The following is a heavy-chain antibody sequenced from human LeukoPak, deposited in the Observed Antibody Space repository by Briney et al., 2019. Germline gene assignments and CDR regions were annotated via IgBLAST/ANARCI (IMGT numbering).Heavy chain of an antibody. CDR3: ARDSPYGDSRFDY. CDR1: GGSISSYY. Sequence: PSETLSLTCTVSGGSISSYYWSWIRQPPGKGLEWIGSIYYSGSTYYNPSLKSRVTISVDTSKNQFSLKLSSVTAADTAVYYCARDSPYGDSRFDYWGQGTLVTVSS. J-gene: IGHJ4*02. V-gene: IGHV4-59*12. CDR2: IYYSGST. D-gene: IGHD4-17*01.